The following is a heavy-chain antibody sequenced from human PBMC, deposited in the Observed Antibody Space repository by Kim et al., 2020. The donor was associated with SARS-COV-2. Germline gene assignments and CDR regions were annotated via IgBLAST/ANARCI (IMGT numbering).Heavy chain of an antibody. V-gene: IGHV3-48*02. CDR3: ARDGQTTYSSSWGACGY. CDR2: ISSSSSTI. Sequence: GGSLRLSCAASGFTFSSYIMNWVRQAPGKGLEWVSYISSSSSTIYYADSVKGRFTISRDNAKNSLYLQMNSLRDEDTAVYYCARDGQTTYSSSWGACGYWGEGTLVTVSS. J-gene: IGHJ4*02. D-gene: IGHD6-13*01. CDR1: GFTFSSYI.